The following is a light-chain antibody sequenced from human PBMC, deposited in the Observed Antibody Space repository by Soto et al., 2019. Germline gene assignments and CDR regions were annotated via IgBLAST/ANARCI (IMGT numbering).Light chain of an antibody. Sequence: IVMNQSPASLTVSLGGRATINCRSSQSVLYSSNNKNYLAWYQQKPGQPPQLIIYWASTRESGVPERFSGSGSGTDFTLTISSLEAEDVAFYWCQQYFDVPFTFGGGTKVDI. CDR2: WAS. V-gene: IGKV4-1*01. J-gene: IGKJ4*01. CDR1: QSVLYSSNNKNY. CDR3: QQYFDVPFT.